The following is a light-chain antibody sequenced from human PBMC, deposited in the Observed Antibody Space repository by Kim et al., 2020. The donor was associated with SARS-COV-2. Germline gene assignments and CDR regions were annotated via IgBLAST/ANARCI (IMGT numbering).Light chain of an antibody. Sequence: LSLSPGERATLYCRAIQSVSSSYLAWYQQKPGQAPRLLIYGASSRATGIPDRFSGSGSGTDFTLTISRLEPEDFAVYYCQQYGSSFGQGTKVDIK. CDR3: QQYGSS. J-gene: IGKJ1*01. CDR1: QSVSSSY. CDR2: GAS. V-gene: IGKV3-20*01.